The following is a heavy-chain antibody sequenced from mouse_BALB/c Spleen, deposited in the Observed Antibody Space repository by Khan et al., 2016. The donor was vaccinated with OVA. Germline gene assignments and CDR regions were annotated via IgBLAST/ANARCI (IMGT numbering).Heavy chain of an antibody. D-gene: IGHD2-3*01. CDR2: IWAGGST. CDR3: ARGDGYYEGAMDD. V-gene: IGHV2-9*02. CDR1: GFSLTSYG. Sequence: QVQLMESGPGLVAPSQSLSITCTVSGFSLTSYGLNWVRHPPGKGLEWLGVIWAGGSTNYNSALMSRLSICNVNSNSQVFLKMNRLQTDDTAMYSCARGDGYYEGAMDDWGQGTSVTVSS. J-gene: IGHJ4*01.